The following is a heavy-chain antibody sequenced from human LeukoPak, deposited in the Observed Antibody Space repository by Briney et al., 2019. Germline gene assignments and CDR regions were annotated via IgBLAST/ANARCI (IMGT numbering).Heavy chain of an antibody. D-gene: IGHD1-26*01. CDR3: AKDLELAPFDY. CDR2: ISYDGSNK. Sequence: GRSLRLSCAASGFTFSSYAMHWVRQAPGKGLEWVAVISYDGSNKYYADSVQGRFTISRDNSRDTLYLQMNSLTTEDTAVYYCAKDLELAPFDYWGPGTLVTVSS. V-gene: IGHV3-30-3*01. J-gene: IGHJ4*02. CDR1: GFTFSSYA.